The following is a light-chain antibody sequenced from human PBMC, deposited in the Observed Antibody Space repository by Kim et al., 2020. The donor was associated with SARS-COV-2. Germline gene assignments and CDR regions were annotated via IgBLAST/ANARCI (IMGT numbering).Light chain of an antibody. CDR2: DAS. CDR3: QQRGNWPPALT. CDR1: HSVVIS. J-gene: IGKJ4*01. Sequence: PVDGRPHSYRASHSVVISLDWYQQTPGPAPKLLIYDASIRATGFPDSFSGSGSWTDFALTIGSLEPRDFAVYYCQQRGNWPPALTFGRGTKVDIK. V-gene: IGKV3-11*01.